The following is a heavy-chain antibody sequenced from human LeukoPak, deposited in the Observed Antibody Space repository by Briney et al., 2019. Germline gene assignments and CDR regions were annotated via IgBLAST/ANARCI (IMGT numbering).Heavy chain of an antibody. CDR3: ARGITMIVGDAFDI. V-gene: IGHV4-30-4*07. D-gene: IGHD3-22*01. CDR2: IYYSRGT. J-gene: IGHJ3*02. Sequence: PSQTLSLTCAVSGGSISSGGYSWSWIRQPPGKGLEWIGYIYYSRGTYYNPSLKSRVTISVDTSKNQFSLKLSSVTAADTAVYYCARGITMIVGDAFDIWGQGTMVTVSS. CDR1: GGSISSGGYS.